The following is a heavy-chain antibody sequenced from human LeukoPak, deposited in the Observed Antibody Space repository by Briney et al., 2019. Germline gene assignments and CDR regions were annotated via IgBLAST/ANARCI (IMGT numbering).Heavy chain of an antibody. D-gene: IGHD2-2*01. CDR3: ARGESVAMGSIDY. J-gene: IGHJ4*02. Sequence: GRSLRLSCAASGFTFSNDPMHWVRQAPGKWLDWVAVISHDGSPKYYADSVKGRFTISRDNSKNTLYLQMDSMTTEDTAVYYCARGESVAMGSIDYWGQGTLVTVSS. CDR2: ISHDGSPK. V-gene: IGHV3-30*01. CDR1: GFTFSNDP.